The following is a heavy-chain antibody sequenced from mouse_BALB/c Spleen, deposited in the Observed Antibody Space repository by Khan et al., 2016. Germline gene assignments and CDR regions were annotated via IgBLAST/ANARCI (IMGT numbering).Heavy chain of an antibody. CDR3: GSYDDAMDY. V-gene: IGHV9-4*02. CDR1: GYTFTTAG. Sequence: QFQLVQSGPELKKPGETVRISCKATGYTFTTAGMQWVQKMPGQGLKWIGWINTHSGVPKYAEDFKGRFAFSLETSARTAYLQISNLKNEDTATYFCGSYDDAMDYWGQVTSVTVSS. CDR2: INTHSGVP. J-gene: IGHJ4*01. D-gene: IGHD2-12*01.